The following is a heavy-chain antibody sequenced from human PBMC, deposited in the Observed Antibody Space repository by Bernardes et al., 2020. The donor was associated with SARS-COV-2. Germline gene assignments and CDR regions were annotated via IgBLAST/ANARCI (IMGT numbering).Heavy chain of an antibody. CDR3: TRGLELELITWFDY. J-gene: IGHJ4*02. Sequence: ASVKVSCKASGYTFISYVMHWVRQAPGQRREWMGWINAGNGNTKYSQKFQDRVTITRDTSASTAYMELSSLRSEDTAVYYCTRGLELELITWFDYWGQGTLVTVSS. CDR1: GYTFISYV. V-gene: IGHV1-3*01. D-gene: IGHD1-7*01. CDR2: INAGNGNT.